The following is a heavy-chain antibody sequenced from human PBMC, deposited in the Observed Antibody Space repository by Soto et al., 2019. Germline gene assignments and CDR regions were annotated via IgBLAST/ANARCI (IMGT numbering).Heavy chain of an antibody. Sequence: PGGSLRLSCAASGFTFSSYGMHWVRQAPGKGLEWVAVIWYDGSNKYYADSVKGRFTISRDNSKNTLYLQMNSLRAEDTAVYYCARSGTTTPPFPKQWGQGTLVTVSS. D-gene: IGHD1-1*01. CDR3: ARSGTTTPPFPKQ. V-gene: IGHV3-33*01. CDR1: GFTFSSYG. J-gene: IGHJ4*02. CDR2: IWYDGSNK.